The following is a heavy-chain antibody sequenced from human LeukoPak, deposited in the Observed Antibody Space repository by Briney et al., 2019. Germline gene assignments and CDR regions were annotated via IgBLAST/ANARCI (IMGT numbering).Heavy chain of an antibody. CDR3: TWTYYYDSSGYYVRGYYYGMDV. J-gene: IGHJ6*02. CDR1: GFTFSGSA. Sequence: GGSLRLSCAASGFTFSGSAMHWVRQASGKGLEGVGRIRSKSNNYATAYAASVKGRFTISRDDSKNTAYLQMNSLKTEDTAVYYCTWTYYYDSSGYYVRGYYYGMDVWGQGTTVTVSS. V-gene: IGHV3-73*01. CDR2: IRSKSNNYAT. D-gene: IGHD3-22*01.